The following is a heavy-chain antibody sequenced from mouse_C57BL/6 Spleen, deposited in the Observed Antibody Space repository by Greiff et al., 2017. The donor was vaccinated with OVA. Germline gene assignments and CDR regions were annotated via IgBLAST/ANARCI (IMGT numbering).Heavy chain of an antibody. CDR2: INPGSGGT. V-gene: IGHV1-54*01. CDR3: ASIYYGNYKGYAMDY. CDR1: GYAFTNYL. Sequence: VQLQESGAELVRPGTSVKVSCKASGYAFTNYLIEWVKQRPGQGLEWIGVINPGSGGTNYNEKFKGKATLTADKSSSTAYMQLSSLTSEDSAVYFGASIYYGNYKGYAMDYWGQGTSVTVSS. D-gene: IGHD2-1*01. J-gene: IGHJ4*01.